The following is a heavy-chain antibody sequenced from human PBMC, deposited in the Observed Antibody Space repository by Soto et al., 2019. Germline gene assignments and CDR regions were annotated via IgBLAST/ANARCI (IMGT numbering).Heavy chain of an antibody. Sequence: PSETLSLTCSVSGGSISSYYWSWIRQPPGKGLEWIGYIYYSGSTNYNPSLKSRVTISAGTSKNQFSLRLSSVTAADTAVYYCARDYYDTTHYFDHWGQGTLVTVSS. CDR3: ARDYYDTTHYFDH. J-gene: IGHJ4*02. CDR1: GGSISSYY. CDR2: IYYSGST. V-gene: IGHV4-59*01. D-gene: IGHD3-16*01.